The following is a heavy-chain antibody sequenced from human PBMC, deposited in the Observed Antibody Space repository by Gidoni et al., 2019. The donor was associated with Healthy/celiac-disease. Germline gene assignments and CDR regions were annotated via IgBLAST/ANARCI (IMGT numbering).Heavy chain of an antibody. CDR2: ISAYNGNT. Sequence: QVQLALSGAVVTNPGASVKVSCRASGYTVTSYGTSCVRQAPGQGLEWMGWISAYNGNTNYAQKLQGRVTMTIDTSTSTAYMELRRLRSDDTAVYYCARGAMVREGGWFDPWGQGTLVTVSS. CDR1: GYTVTSYG. V-gene: IGHV1-18*01. CDR3: ARGAMVREGGWFDP. D-gene: IGHD3-10*01. J-gene: IGHJ5*02.